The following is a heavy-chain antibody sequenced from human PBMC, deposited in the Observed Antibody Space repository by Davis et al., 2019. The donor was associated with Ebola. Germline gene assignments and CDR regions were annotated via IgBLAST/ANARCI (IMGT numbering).Heavy chain of an antibody. CDR2: ISGSGVST. V-gene: IGHV3-23*01. CDR1: GFTFSSYP. J-gene: IGHJ5*02. Sequence: GESLKISCAASGFTFSSYPMSWVRQAPGKGLEWLAAISGSGVSTYYADSVKGRFTISRDNSKSTMFLQMNSLSAGDTALYYCAQDLRRSGNYGWFGLWGQGALVTVSS. CDR3: AQDLRRSGNYGWFGL. D-gene: IGHD1-26*01.